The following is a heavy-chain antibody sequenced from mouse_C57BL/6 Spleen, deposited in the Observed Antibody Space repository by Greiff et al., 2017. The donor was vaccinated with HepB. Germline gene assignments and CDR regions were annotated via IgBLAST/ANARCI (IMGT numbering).Heavy chain of an antibody. V-gene: IGHV14-4*01. CDR2: IDPENGDT. CDR1: GFNIKDDY. D-gene: IGHD1-1*01. J-gene: IGHJ2*01. CDR3: TKGLDYYGSSYYFDY. Sequence: VQLQQSGAELVRPGASVKLSCTASGFNIKDDYMHWVKQRPEQGLEWIGWIDPENGDTEYASKFQGKATITADTSSNTAYLQLSSLTSEDTAVYYCTKGLDYYGSSYYFDYWGQGTTLTVSS.